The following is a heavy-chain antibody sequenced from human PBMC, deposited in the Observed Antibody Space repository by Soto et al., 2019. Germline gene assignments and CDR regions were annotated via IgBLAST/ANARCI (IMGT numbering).Heavy chain of an antibody. CDR1: GFTFSNYA. J-gene: IGHJ4*02. Sequence: QVQLVESGGGVVQPGMSLTLSCELSGFTFSNYAMHWVRQAPGKGLEWVAVISYGGNIKYYADSVKGRFTISRDNSKNTLYLQMNSLRAEDTAVYYCARDGANRNNYGDCWGQGTLVTVSS. D-gene: IGHD5-18*01. CDR2: ISYGGNIK. V-gene: IGHV3-30-3*01. CDR3: ARDGANRNNYGDC.